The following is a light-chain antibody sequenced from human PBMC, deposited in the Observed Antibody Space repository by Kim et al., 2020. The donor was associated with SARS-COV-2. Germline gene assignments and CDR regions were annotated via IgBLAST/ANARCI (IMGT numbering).Light chain of an antibody. CDR3: QVWDSSSDHRVV. CDR2: YDS. CDR1: SIGSKS. Sequence: PGKTARVSCGGSSIGSKSVHWYQQKSGQAPVVVIYYDSDRPSGIPERFSGSNSGNTATLTISRVEAGDEAVYYCQVWDSSSDHRVVFGGGTQLTVL. J-gene: IGLJ2*01. V-gene: IGLV3-21*04.